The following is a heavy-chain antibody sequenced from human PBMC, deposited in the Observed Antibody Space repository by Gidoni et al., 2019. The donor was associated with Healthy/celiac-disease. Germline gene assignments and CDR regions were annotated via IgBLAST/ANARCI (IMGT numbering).Heavy chain of an antibody. V-gene: IGHV3-33*01. CDR2: IWYDGSNK. Sequence: QVQLVESGGGVVQPGRSLRLSCAASGFTFSSYGMHWVRQAPGKGLGWVAVIWYDGSNKYYADSVKGRFTISRDNSKNTLYLQMNSLRAEDTAVYYCARASSTYYDFWSGYSKHFDLWGRGTLVTVSS. CDR1: GFTFSSYG. J-gene: IGHJ2*01. D-gene: IGHD3-3*01. CDR3: ARASSTYYDFWSGYSKHFDL.